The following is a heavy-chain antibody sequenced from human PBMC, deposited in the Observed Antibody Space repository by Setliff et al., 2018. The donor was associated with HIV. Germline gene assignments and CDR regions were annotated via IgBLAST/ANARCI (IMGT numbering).Heavy chain of an antibody. J-gene: IGHJ4*02. CDR2: ISPTGNT. D-gene: IGHD3-10*01. V-gene: IGHV4-59*01. CDR1: GASISSYY. Sequence: SETLSLTCSVSGASISSYYWSWIRQPPGKGLEWIGYISPTGNTNYNPSLKSRVTISTDTSKNQFSLNVRSVTAADTAVYYCARELLRSWDGSESSYKPYYFDYWGQGTLVTVS. CDR3: ARELLRSWDGSESSYKPYYFDY.